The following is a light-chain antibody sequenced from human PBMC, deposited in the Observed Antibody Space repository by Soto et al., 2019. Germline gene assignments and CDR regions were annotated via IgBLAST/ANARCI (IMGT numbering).Light chain of an antibody. J-gene: IGKJ1*01. Sequence: EIVMTQSPATLPVSPGERATLSCRASQSVSSNLAWYQQKPGQAPRLLMYGASTRAAGIPARFSGSGSGTEFTLTISSLQPEDFAVYYCQQYNNWPQTFGQGTKVEIK. CDR1: QSVSSN. CDR3: QQYNNWPQT. CDR2: GAS. V-gene: IGKV3-15*01.